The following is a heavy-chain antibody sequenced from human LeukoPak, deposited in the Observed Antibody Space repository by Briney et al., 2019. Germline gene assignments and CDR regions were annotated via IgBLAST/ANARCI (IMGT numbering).Heavy chain of an antibody. CDR2: IVPNSGDT. D-gene: IGHD3-22*01. CDR1: GYTFTGYY. J-gene: IGHJ6*02. Sequence: ASVKVSCKASGYTFTGYYMLWVRQAPGQGLEWMGRIVPNSGDTNYAQKFQGRVTLTRDTSISTAYMELSRLRSDDTAIYYCARGGVVTSVGHTFYYGMDVWGQGTTVTVSS. CDR3: ARGGVVTSVGHTFYYGMDV. V-gene: IGHV1-2*06.